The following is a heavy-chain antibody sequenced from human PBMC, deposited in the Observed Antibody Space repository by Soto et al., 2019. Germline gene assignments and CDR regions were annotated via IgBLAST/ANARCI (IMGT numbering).Heavy chain of an antibody. CDR2: IYPGDSDT. D-gene: IGHD6-13*01. CDR1: GYSFTSYW. V-gene: IGHV5-51*01. J-gene: IGHJ6*02. Sequence: PGESLKISCKGSGYSFTSYWIGWVRQMHGKGLEWMGIIYPGDSDTRYSPSFQGQVTTSADKSISTAYLQWSSLKASDTAMYYCARTAAAGKYYYGMDVWGQGTTVTVSS. CDR3: ARTAAAGKYYYGMDV.